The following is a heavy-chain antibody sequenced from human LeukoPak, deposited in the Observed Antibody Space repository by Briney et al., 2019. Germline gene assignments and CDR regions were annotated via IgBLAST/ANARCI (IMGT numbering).Heavy chain of an antibody. D-gene: IGHD6-13*01. CDR2: ISAYNGNT. Sequence: ASVKVSCKASSYTFTSYGISWVRQAPGQGLEWMGWISAYNGNTNYAQKLQGRVTMTTDTSTSTAYMELRSLRSDDTAVYYCARGGLAMGIAAAGTPHDAFDIWGRGTMVTVSS. CDR1: SYTFTSYG. CDR3: ARGGLAMGIAAAGTPHDAFDI. V-gene: IGHV1-18*01. J-gene: IGHJ3*02.